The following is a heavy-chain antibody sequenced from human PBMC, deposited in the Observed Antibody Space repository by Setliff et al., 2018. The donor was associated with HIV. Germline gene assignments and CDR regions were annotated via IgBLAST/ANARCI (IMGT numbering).Heavy chain of an antibody. Sequence: PGGSLRLSCAASGFSFSNYAMTWVRQAPGKGLEWVSTIANGINTYYADSVRGRFTISRDNSKNTLYLQMNSLRAEDTAKYYCAKELAASGLGYFDSWGRGILVTVSS. CDR2: IANGINT. D-gene: IGHD3-22*01. CDR1: GFSFSNYA. J-gene: IGHJ4*02. V-gene: IGHV3-23*01. CDR3: AKELAASGLGYFDS.